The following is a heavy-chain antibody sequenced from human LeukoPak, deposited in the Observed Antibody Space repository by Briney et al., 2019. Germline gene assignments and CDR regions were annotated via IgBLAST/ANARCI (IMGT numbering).Heavy chain of an antibody. CDR2: INHSGST. Sequence: SETLSLTCTVSGGSISSYYWNWIRQPPGKGLEWIGEINHSGSTNYNPSLKSRVTISVDTSKNQFSLKLSSVTAADTAVYYCARTGITIFGVVERLLDYWGQGTLVTVSS. V-gene: IGHV4-34*01. CDR1: GGSISSYY. J-gene: IGHJ4*02. D-gene: IGHD3-3*01. CDR3: ARTGITIFGVVERLLDY.